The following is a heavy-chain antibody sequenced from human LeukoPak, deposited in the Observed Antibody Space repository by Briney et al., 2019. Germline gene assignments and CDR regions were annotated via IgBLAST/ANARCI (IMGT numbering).Heavy chain of an antibody. CDR3: ANTILTGAL. Sequence: GGSLRLSCAASGFTFTTYWMHWVRQAPGKGLVWVSHINSDGSITSYADSVKGRSTISRDNAKNTLYLQMNSLRAEDTAVYYCANTILTGALWGQGTLVTVSS. D-gene: IGHD2-2*02. CDR2: INSDGSIT. J-gene: IGHJ4*02. V-gene: IGHV3-74*01. CDR1: GFTFTTYW.